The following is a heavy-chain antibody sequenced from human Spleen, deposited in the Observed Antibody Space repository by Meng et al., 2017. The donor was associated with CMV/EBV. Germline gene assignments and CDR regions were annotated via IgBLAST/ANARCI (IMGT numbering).Heavy chain of an antibody. J-gene: IGHJ4*02. V-gene: IGHV3-48*04. CDR3: ARDMEGAANY. Sequence: GESLKISCAASGFTFSSYSMNWVRQAPGKGLEWVSYISSSSTIYYADSVKGRFTISRDNAKNSLYLQLNSLRAEDTAVYYCARDMEGAANYWGQGTLVTVSS. CDR2: ISSSSTI. CDR1: GFTFSSYS. D-gene: IGHD2-15*01.